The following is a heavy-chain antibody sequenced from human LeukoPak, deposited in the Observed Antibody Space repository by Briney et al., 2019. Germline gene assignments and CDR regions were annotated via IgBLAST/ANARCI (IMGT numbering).Heavy chain of an antibody. CDR3: ATNTYSGSYPKWFDP. D-gene: IGHD1-26*01. J-gene: IGHJ5*02. CDR1: GYTLTELS. V-gene: IGHV1-24*01. CDR2: FDPEDGET. Sequence: ASVKVSCKVSGYTLTELSMHWVRQAPGNGLEWMGGFDPEDGETIYAQKFQGRVTMTEDTSTDTAYMELSSLRSEDTAVYYCATNTYSGSYPKWFDPWGQGTLVTVSS.